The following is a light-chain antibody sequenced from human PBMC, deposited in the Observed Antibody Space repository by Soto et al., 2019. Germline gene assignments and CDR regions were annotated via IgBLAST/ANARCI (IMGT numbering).Light chain of an antibody. Sequence: EIVLTQSPGTRSLSPGERATLSCRASQSVSSSYLAWYQQKLGQAPRLLIYGASSRATGIPDRFSGSGSGTDFTLTISRLEPEDFAVYYCQQYGSSPATFGGGTKVDIK. CDR1: QSVSSSY. CDR2: GAS. CDR3: QQYGSSPAT. V-gene: IGKV3-20*01. J-gene: IGKJ4*01.